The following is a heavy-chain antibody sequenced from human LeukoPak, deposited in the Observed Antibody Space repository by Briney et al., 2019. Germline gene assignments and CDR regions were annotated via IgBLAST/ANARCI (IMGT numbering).Heavy chain of an antibody. J-gene: IGHJ5*02. CDR2: ISSSGSTI. CDR1: GFTFSSYE. D-gene: IGHD3-10*01. Sequence: GGSLRLSCAASGFTFSSYEMNWVRQAPGKGLEWVSYISSSGSTIYYADSVKGRFTISRDNAKNSLYLQMNGLRAEDTAVYYCARDFLYYGSGSYNGFDPWGQGTLVTVSS. CDR3: ARDFLYYGSGSYNGFDP. V-gene: IGHV3-48*03.